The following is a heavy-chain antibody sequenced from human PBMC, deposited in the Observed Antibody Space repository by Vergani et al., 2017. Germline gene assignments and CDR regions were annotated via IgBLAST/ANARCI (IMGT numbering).Heavy chain of an antibody. Sequence: EVQMVESGGGLVKPGGSLRLSCVASGFIFSDHYMDWVRQAPGKGLEWVSSVSGSSATPYYADSVKGRFIISRDNSKNTLHLQMNSLRADDTAVYYCTKGSRGYTGYFFDYWGQGTLATVSS. J-gene: IGHJ4*02. CDR1: GFIFSDHY. D-gene: IGHD5-12*01. CDR2: VSGSSATP. V-gene: IGHV3-23*04. CDR3: TKGSRGYTGYFFDY.